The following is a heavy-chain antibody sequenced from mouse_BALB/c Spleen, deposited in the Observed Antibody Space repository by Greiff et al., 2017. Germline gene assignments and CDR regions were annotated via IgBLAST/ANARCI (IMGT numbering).Heavy chain of an antibody. CDR3: ASSGNYAWFAY. J-gene: IGHJ3*01. Sequence: EVKLEESGGGLVKPGGSLKLSCAASGFTFSDYYMYWVRQTPEKRLEWVATISDGGSYTYYPDSVKGRFTISRDNAKNNLYLQMSSLKSEDTAMYYCASSGNYAWFAYWGQGTLVTVSA. CDR1: GFTFSDYY. D-gene: IGHD2-1*01. V-gene: IGHV5-4*02. CDR2: ISDGGSYT.